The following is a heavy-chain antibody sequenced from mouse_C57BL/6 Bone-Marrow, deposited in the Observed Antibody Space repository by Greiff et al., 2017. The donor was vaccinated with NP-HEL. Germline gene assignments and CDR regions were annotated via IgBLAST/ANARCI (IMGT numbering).Heavy chain of an antibody. CDR1: GFTFSDYY. Sequence: EVKVVESEGGLVQPGSSMKLSCTASGFTFSDYYMAWVRQVPEKGLEWVANINYDGSSTYYLDSLKSRFIISRDNAKNILYLQMSSLKSEDTATYYCARDLSSYGYFDVWGTGTTVTVSS. CDR3: ARDLSSYGYFDV. V-gene: IGHV5-16*01. CDR2: INYDGSST. D-gene: IGHD1-1*01. J-gene: IGHJ1*03.